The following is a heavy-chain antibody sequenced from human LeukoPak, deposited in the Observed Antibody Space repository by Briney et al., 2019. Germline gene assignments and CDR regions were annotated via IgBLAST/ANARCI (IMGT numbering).Heavy chain of an antibody. CDR2: ISSSSSYI. V-gene: IGHV3-21*01. Sequence: PGGSLRLSCAASGFTFSSYSMNWVRQAPGKGLEWVSSISSSSSYIYYADSVKGRFTISRDNAKNSLYLQMNSLRAEDTAVHYCARDSLGTTADWGQGTLVTVSS. J-gene: IGHJ4*02. CDR1: GFTFSSYS. D-gene: IGHD4-17*01. CDR3: ARDSLGTTAD.